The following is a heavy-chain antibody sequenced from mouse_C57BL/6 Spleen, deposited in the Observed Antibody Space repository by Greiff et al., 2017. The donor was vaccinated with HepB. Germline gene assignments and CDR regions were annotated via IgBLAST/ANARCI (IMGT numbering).Heavy chain of an antibody. Sequence: VQLQQPGAELVMPGASVKLSCKASGYTFTSYWMHWVKQRPGQGLEWIGEIDPSDSYTNYNQKFKGKSTLTVDKSSSTAYMQLSSLTSEDSAVYYCARREKTGTDWYFDVWGTGTTVTVSS. D-gene: IGHD4-1*01. V-gene: IGHV1-69*01. CDR1: GYTFTSYW. J-gene: IGHJ1*03. CDR2: IDPSDSYT. CDR3: ARREKTGTDWYFDV.